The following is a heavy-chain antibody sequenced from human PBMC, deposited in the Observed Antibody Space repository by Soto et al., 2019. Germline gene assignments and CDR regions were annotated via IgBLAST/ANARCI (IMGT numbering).Heavy chain of an antibody. CDR3: ASLSGRYRYYYYGMDV. V-gene: IGHV1-69*13. CDR1: GGTFSSYA. D-gene: IGHD1-26*01. J-gene: IGHJ6*02. CDR2: IIPIFGTA. Sequence: ASVKVSCKASGGTFSSYAISWVRQAPGQGLEWMGGIIPIFGTANYAQKFQGRVTITADESTSTAHMELSSLRSEDTAVYYCASLSGRYRYYYYGMDVWGQGTTVTVSS.